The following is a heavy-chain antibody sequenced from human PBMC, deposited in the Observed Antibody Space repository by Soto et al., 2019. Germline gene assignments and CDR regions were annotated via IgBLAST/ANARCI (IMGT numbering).Heavy chain of an antibody. V-gene: IGHV5-51*01. CDR1: GGNCVDLW. J-gene: IGHJ5*02. CDR3: ARGYCTAPVCNPVSDP. Sequence: GQSQQVPWTGVGGNCVDLWGGRVRQKHGEGLEWIGIIYPGDSDARYSPSFQGQVTMSVDKSIPTAYLQWSSLKASDSAMYYCARGYCTAPVCNPVSDPWVQGTLVIVS. D-gene: IGHD2-8*01. CDR2: IYPGDSDA.